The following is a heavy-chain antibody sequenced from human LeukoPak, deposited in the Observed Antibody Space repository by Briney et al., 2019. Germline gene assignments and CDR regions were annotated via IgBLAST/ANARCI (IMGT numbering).Heavy chain of an antibody. CDR3: ARGVGTGYWYFDL. J-gene: IGHJ2*01. CDR2: ISTYNGNT. D-gene: IGHD1-26*01. Sequence: ASVKVSCKASGYTFTSYYMHWVRQAPGQGLEWMGWISTYNGNTNYAQNLQGRVTMTTDTSTSTAYMELSSLRSDDTAVYYCARGVGTGYWYFDLWGRGTLVTVSS. V-gene: IGHV1-18*04. CDR1: GYTFTSYY.